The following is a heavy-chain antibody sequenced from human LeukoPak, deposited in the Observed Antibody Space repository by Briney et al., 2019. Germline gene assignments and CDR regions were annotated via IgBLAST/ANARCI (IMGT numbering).Heavy chain of an antibody. D-gene: IGHD2-15*01. Sequence: GGSLRLSCAACGFTFSSYGMHGVRQAPGKGLEGVAVISYDGSNKYYADSVKGRFTISRDNSKNTLYLQMNSLRAEDTAVYYCAKDSLYCSGGSCYSDPYFDYWGQGTLVTVSS. V-gene: IGHV3-30*18. CDR1: GFTFSSYG. CDR3: AKDSLYCSGGSCYSDPYFDY. J-gene: IGHJ4*02. CDR2: ISYDGSNK.